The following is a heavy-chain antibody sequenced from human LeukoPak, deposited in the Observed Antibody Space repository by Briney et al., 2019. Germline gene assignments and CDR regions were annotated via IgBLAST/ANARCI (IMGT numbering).Heavy chain of an antibody. V-gene: IGHV3-53*01. CDR2: IYSGGST. CDR3: ARDGYSYGYFAFDI. D-gene: IGHD5-18*01. CDR1: GFTVSSNY. J-gene: IGHJ3*02. Sequence: GGSLRLSCAASGFTVSSNYMSWVRQAPGKGLEWVSVIYSGGSTYYADSVKGRFTISRDNSKNTLCLQMNSLRAEDTAVYYCARDGYSYGYFAFDIWGQGTMVTVSS.